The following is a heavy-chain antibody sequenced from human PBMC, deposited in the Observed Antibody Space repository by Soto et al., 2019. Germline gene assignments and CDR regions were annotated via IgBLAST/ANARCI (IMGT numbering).Heavy chain of an antibody. CDR2: LYWYDDK. D-gene: IGHD6-25*01. CDR1: GFSLSTSGVG. J-gene: IGHJ4*02. V-gene: IGHV2-5*01. Sequence: QITLKESGPTLVQPPQTLTLTCTFSGFSLSTSGVGVGWIRRLPGKALEWLALLYWYDDKRYSPSLKSMLTITKDTSKNLAGLTTTNMDPADTATYYCARFTAARIYYVHYWGQVAL. CDR3: ARFTAARIYYVHY.